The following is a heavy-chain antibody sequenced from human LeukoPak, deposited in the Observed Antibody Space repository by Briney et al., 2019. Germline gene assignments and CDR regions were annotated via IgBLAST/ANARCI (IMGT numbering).Heavy chain of an antibody. CDR1: GFTVSSNY. J-gene: IGHJ4*02. CDR3: EYSSPFDS. CDR2: IYSGGST. D-gene: IGHD6-19*01. V-gene: IGHV3-53*01. Sequence: GGSLRLSCAASGFTVSSNYMSWVRQAPGKGLEWVSVIYSGGSTYYAGSVKGRFTISRDNSKNTLYLQVNSLRAEDTAVYYCEYSSPFDSWGRGTLVTVSS.